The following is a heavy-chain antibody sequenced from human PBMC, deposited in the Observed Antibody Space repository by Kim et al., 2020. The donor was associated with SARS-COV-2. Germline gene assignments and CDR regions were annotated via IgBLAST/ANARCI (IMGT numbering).Heavy chain of an antibody. D-gene: IGHD6-19*01. CDR2: ISYDGSNK. V-gene: IGHV3-30*04. J-gene: IGHJ6*02. CDR3: ARAGAVAGTGYYYGMDV. CDR1: GFTFSSYA. Sequence: GGSLRLSCAASGFTFSSYAMHWVRQAPGKGLEWVAVISYDGSNKYYADSVKGRFTISRDNSKNTLYLQMNSLRAEDTAVYYCARAGAVAGTGYYYGMDVWGQGTTVTVSS.